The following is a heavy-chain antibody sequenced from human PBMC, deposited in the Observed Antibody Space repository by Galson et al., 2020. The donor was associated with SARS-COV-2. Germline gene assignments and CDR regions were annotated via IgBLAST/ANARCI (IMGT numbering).Heavy chain of an antibody. CDR2: IYYSGST. CDR3: ARQEIRGSREYFQH. J-gene: IGHJ1*01. V-gene: IGHV4-59*01. CDR1: GGSISGYY. Sequence: SETLSLTCTVSGGSISGYYWSWIRQSPGKGLEWIGYIYYSGSTNYNPSLKSRVTISVDTSKNQFSLKLSSVTAADTAVYYCARQEIRGSREYFQHWGQGTLVTVSS. D-gene: IGHD3-10*01.